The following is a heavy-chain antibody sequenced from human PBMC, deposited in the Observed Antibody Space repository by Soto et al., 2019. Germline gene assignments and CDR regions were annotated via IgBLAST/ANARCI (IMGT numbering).Heavy chain of an antibody. D-gene: IGHD3-3*01. CDR3: AAGAIFGVVPLDY. V-gene: IGHV4-30-2*01. CDR1: GGSISGGVYS. CDR2: IYHSGST. J-gene: IGHJ4*02. Sequence: QLQLQESGSGLVKPSQTLSLTCAVSGGSISGGVYSWSWIGQPPGKGLEWIGYIYHSGSTYYNPSLKSRVTISVDRSKNQFSLKLSSVTAADTAVYYCAAGAIFGVVPLDYWGQGTLVTVSS.